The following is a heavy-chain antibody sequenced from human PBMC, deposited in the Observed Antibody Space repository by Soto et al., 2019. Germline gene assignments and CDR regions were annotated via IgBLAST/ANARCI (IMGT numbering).Heavy chain of an antibody. CDR1: GYTFTTYS. CDR3: ARVVREGEIDF. Sequence: QVQLVQSGAEVKKPGASVKVSCKASGYTFTTYSFNWVRQAPGQGLEWMGWISAYNGNTNYVQNLQGRVTVTTDTSTRTGDMDLRSLRSDDTAVYYCARVVREGEIDFWGQGTLVTVSS. CDR2: ISAYNGNT. D-gene: IGHD3-10*02. V-gene: IGHV1-18*01. J-gene: IGHJ4*02.